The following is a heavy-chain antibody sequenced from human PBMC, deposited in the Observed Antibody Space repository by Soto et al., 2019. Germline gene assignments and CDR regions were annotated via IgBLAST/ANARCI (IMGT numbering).Heavy chain of an antibody. CDR1: GFTFRGYA. CDR3: ARPTYNSGSPFDY. CDR2: IDNSGAST. Sequence: GGSLRLSCAASGFTFRGYAMIWVRQAPGKGLEWVSTIDNSGASTKYADSVRGRFTISRDNSKNTLYLQMNSLRAEDTAVYYCARPTYNSGSPFDYWGQGTLVTVS. J-gene: IGHJ4*02. V-gene: IGHV3-23*01. D-gene: IGHD1-20*01.